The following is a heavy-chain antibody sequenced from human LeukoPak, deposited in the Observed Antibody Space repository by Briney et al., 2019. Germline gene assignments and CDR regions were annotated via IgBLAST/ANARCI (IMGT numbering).Heavy chain of an antibody. D-gene: IGHD3-10*01. CDR3: ARDIRNYYDSGAYGWFDP. CDR2: ISGSGGNV. Sequence: GGTLRLSCAASGFTFSSYGMSWVRQAPGKGLEWVSSISGSGGNVYYAGSVRGRFTISRDNSKNTVYLQMNSLRAEDTATYYCARDIRNYYDSGAYGWFDPWGQGTLVTVSS. J-gene: IGHJ5*02. CDR1: GFTFSSYG. V-gene: IGHV3-23*01.